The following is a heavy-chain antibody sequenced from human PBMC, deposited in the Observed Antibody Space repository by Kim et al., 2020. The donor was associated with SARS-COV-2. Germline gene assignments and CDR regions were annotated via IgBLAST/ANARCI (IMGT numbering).Heavy chain of an antibody. J-gene: IGHJ4*02. CDR3: ARSITIFGVVITFDH. V-gene: IGHV4-4*02. Sequence: PTIKSRVTISVDKSKTQFDLKLSSVTAADTAVYYCARSITIFGVVITFDHWGQGTLVTVSS. D-gene: IGHD3-3*01.